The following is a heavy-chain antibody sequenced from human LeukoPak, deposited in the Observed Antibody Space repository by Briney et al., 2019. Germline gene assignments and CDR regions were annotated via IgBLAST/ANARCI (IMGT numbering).Heavy chain of an antibody. V-gene: IGHV3-30*03. Sequence: GGSLRLSCAASGFTFSSYSMHWVRQAPGKGLEWVAVISFDGSERYYADSVKGRFTISRDNSRDTLFLQMNSLTPEDTAVYYCRAATRYLSNYFDYWGQGVLVTVSS. CDR1: GFTFSSYS. J-gene: IGHJ4*02. D-gene: IGHD4-11*01. CDR2: ISFDGSER. CDR3: RAATRYLSNYFDY.